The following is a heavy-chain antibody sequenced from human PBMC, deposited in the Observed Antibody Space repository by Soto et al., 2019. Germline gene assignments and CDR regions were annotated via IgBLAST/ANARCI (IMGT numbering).Heavy chain of an antibody. V-gene: IGHV3-33*01. Sequence: QVQLVESRGGVVQPGRSLRLSCAASGFTFSSYGMHWVRQAPGKGLEWVAVIWYDGSNKYYADSVKGRFTISRDNSKNTLYLQMNSLRAEDTAVYYCARDYAAAGTGEVYWGQGTLVTVSS. D-gene: IGHD6-13*01. CDR3: ARDYAAAGTGEVY. CDR1: GFTFSSYG. CDR2: IWYDGSNK. J-gene: IGHJ4*02.